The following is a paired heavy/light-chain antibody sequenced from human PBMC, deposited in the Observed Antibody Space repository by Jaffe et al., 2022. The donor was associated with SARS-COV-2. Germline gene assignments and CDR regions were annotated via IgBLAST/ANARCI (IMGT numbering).Light chain of an antibody. J-gene: IGKJ4*01. Sequence: EIMMTQSPATLSVSPGERATLSCRASQSLSSNLAWYQQKPGQAPRLLIYGASTRATGIPARISGSGSGTEFTLTISSLQPEDFAVYYCQQYSKWPLTFGGGTKVEIK. CDR3: QQYSKWPLT. V-gene: IGKV3-15*01. CDR2: GAS. CDR1: QSLSSN.
Heavy chain of an antibody. V-gene: IGHV3-23*01. CDR1: GFTFSMYA. CDR2: ISGTGEAT. J-gene: IGHJ4*02. Sequence: EVQLLESGGGLVQPGGSLRLSCAASGFTFSMYAMTWVRQAPGKGLEWVSSISGTGEATHYADAVKGRFTISRDTSKNTLYLQMNSLRAEDTAIYYCAKDWSGGWYFGDYWGQGTLVTVSS. CDR3: AKDWSGGWYFGDY. D-gene: IGHD6-19*01.